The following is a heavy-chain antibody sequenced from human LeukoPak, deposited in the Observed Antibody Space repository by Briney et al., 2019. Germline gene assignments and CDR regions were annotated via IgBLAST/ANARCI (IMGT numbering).Heavy chain of an antibody. V-gene: IGHV4-59*08. D-gene: IGHD6-19*01. J-gene: IGHJ4*02. CDR3: ARHPYSSGWYDY. Sequence: PSETLSLTCTVSGGSLSSYYWSWIRQPPGKGLEWIGYIYYSGSTNYNPSLKSRVTISVDTSKNQFSLKLSSVTAADTAVYYCARHPYSSGWYDYWGQGTLVTVSS. CDR2: IYYSGST. CDR1: GGSLSSYY.